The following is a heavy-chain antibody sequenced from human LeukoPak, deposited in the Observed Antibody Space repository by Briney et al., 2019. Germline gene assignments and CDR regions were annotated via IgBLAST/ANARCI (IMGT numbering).Heavy chain of an antibody. Sequence: GASVKVSCKASGYTFTSYGIRWVRQAPGQGLEWMGWISAYNGNTNYAQKLQGRVTMATDTPTSTAYMELRSLRSDDTAVYYCARGSSSWPDDYWGQGTLVTVSS. CDR2: ISAYNGNT. CDR1: GYTFTSYG. V-gene: IGHV1-18*01. J-gene: IGHJ4*02. CDR3: ARGSSSWPDDY. D-gene: IGHD6-13*01.